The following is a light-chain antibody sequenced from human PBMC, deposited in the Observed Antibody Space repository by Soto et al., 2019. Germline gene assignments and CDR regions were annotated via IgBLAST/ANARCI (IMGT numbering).Light chain of an antibody. J-gene: IGKJ2*01. CDR3: QQYRDFQYT. Sequence: DFPMTQSPSTLSASVGDGVTITCRASQSIGSGLAWYQQQPGKAPKLLIYKATNLQRGDSSRFSGSGSGTDFSLTISSLQPADSATYYCQQYRDFQYTFGQGTKLEI. CDR1: QSIGSG. V-gene: IGKV1-5*03. CDR2: KAT.